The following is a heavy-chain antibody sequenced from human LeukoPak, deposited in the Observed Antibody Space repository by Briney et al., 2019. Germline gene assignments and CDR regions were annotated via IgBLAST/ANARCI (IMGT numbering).Heavy chain of an antibody. V-gene: IGHV3-23*01. D-gene: IGHD6-19*01. J-gene: IGHJ4*02. CDR1: GFTFSDYA. CDR3: ARVSSSSGWYVGFDY. Sequence: GGSLRLSCAASGFTFSDYAMSWVRQAPGKGLEWVSGISASGYTTYYADSVKGRFTISRDNSKNTLYLQMNSLRAEDTAVYYCARVSSSSGWYVGFDYWGQGTLVTVSS. CDR2: ISASGYTT.